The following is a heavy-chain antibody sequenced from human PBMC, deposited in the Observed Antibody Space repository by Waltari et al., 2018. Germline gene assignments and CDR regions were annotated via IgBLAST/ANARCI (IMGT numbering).Heavy chain of an antibody. CDR3: ARKLITSGFRNPFDY. J-gene: IGHJ4*02. Sequence: QVQLVQSGAEVKKPGASVKVSCKASGYTFTSYALSWVRPAPGQGLEWMGGIIPIFGTANYAQKFQGRVTITTDESTSTAYMELSSLRSEDTAVYYCARKLITSGFRNPFDYWGQGTLVTVSS. CDR1: GYTFTSYA. D-gene: IGHD3-10*01. V-gene: IGHV1-69*01. CDR2: IIPIFGTA.